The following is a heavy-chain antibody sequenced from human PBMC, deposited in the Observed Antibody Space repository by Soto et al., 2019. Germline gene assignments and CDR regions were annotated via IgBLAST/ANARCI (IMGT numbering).Heavy chain of an antibody. J-gene: IGHJ6*02. V-gene: IGHV4-30-2*01. D-gene: IGHD3-3*01. CDR2: IYQSGRT. CDR3: AREMTIFGVAPGGGVDV. CDR1: GGSIDTFDFS. Sequence: TLSLTCAVSGGSIDTFDFSWVCIRQPPGMGLELIGSIYQSGRTYYIPSLKSRVTMSLEKSKNQFSLKINSVVAADTAIYYCAREMTIFGVAPGGGVDVWGQGTTVTVSS.